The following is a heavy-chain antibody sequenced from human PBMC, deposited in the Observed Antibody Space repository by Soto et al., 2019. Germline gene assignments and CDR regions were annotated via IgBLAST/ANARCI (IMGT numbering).Heavy chain of an antibody. CDR2: IYYSGST. Sequence: SETLSLTCTVSGVSISSGDYYWSWIRQPPGKGLEWIGYIYYSGSTYYNPSLKSRVTISVDTSKNQFSLKLSSVTAADTAVYYCAREKTLRGYSYGYVDYWGQGTLVTVSS. J-gene: IGHJ4*02. V-gene: IGHV4-30-4*01. CDR3: AREKTLRGYSYGYVDY. CDR1: GVSISSGDYY. D-gene: IGHD5-18*01.